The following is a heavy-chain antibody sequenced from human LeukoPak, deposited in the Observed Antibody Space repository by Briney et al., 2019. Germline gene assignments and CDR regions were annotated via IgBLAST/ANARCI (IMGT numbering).Heavy chain of an antibody. D-gene: IGHD5-12*01. J-gene: IGHJ4*02. Sequence: PSETLSLTCTVSGGSISSDYWSWIRQPAGKGLEWIGRIYNTGITNYNSSLKSRVTMSVDTSTNQFSLRLSSVTAADTAVYYCARESGNVRKLDYWGQGTLVSVSS. CDR1: GGSISSDY. CDR3: ARESGNVRKLDY. V-gene: IGHV4-4*07. CDR2: IYNTGIT.